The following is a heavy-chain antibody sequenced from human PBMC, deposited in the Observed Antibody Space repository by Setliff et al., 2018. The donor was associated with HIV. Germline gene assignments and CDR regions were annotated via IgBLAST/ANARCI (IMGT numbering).Heavy chain of an antibody. CDR1: GGSISSYY. CDR2: IYSSGSA. V-gene: IGHV4-4*09. Sequence: SETLSLTCTVSGGSISSYYWSWIRQPPGKGLEWLGHIYSSGSANYNPSLKSRVTISVDTSKNQFSLKLYSATAADTAVYYCARAYFGSGIYYWGQGTLVTVSS. D-gene: IGHD3-10*01. J-gene: IGHJ4*02. CDR3: ARAYFGSGIYY.